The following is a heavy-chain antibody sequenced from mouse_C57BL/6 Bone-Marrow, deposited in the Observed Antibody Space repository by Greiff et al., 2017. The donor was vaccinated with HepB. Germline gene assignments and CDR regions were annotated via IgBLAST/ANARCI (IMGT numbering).Heavy chain of an antibody. CDR1: GFNIKDYY. CDR3: TTGDRGFAY. Sequence: VQLQQSGAELVKPGASVKLSCTASGFNIKDYYMHWVKQRTEQGLEWIGWIDPENGDTEYASKFQGKATITADTSSNTAYLQLSSLTSEDTAVYYCTTGDRGFAYWGQGTLVTVSA. J-gene: IGHJ3*01. V-gene: IGHV14-4*01. CDR2: IDPENGDT.